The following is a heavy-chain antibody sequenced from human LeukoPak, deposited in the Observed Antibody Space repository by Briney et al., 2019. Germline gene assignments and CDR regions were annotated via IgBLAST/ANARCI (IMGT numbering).Heavy chain of an antibody. Sequence: ASVTVSFAASGYTFTVYYMHWVRQAPGQGREWMGWINPNSGGTNYAQKFQGRVTMTRDTSISTAYMELSRLRSDDTAVYYCARGVGLERPDGRYYFDYWGQGALVTVSS. CDR3: ARGVGLERPDGRYYFDY. J-gene: IGHJ4*02. V-gene: IGHV1-2*02. CDR1: GYTFTVYY. CDR2: INPNSGGT. D-gene: IGHD1-1*01.